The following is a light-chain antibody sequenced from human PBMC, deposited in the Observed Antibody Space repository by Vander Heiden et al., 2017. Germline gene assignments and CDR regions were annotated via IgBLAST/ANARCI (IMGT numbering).Light chain of an antibody. V-gene: IGLV3-21*02. J-gene: IGLJ2*01. CDR3: QVWDSSSDHVI. CDR1: NIGNKN. CDR2: DDD. Sequence: SYVLTQPPPVSGAPGQTATVICGGNNIGNKNVHWYQQKPGQAPVLVVYDDDDRPSGIPERFSGSNSGNTATLTISRVEAGDEADYFCQVWDSSSDHVIFGGGTKLTVL.